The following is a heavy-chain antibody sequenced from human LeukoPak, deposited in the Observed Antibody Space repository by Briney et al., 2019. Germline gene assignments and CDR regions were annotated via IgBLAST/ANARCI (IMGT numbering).Heavy chain of an antibody. CDR2: ISSSSSYI. J-gene: IGHJ4*02. CDR1: GFTFSSYS. CDR3: AKEVPGMYYFDY. Sequence: GGSLRLSCAASGFTFSSYSMNWVRQAPGKGLEWVSSISSSSSYIYYADSVKGRFTISRDNSKNTLYLQMNSLRAEDTAVYYCAKEVPGMYYFDYWGQGTLVTVSS. V-gene: IGHV3-21*04.